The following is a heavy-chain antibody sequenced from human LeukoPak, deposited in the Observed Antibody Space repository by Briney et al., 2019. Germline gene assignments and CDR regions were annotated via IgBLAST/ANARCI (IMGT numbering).Heavy chain of an antibody. CDR1: AGFTFSDYW. V-gene: IGHV3-7*03. D-gene: IGHD6-19*01. Sequence: GGSLRLSCAASAGFTFSDYWMNWVRQAPGEGLEWVAIIKQDGREKLYVDSVKGRFTISRDNAKSSLYLQMNSLRAEDTAVYYCVSGIGWLPDYWGQGTLVTVSS. CDR3: VSGIGWLPDY. CDR2: IKQDGREK. J-gene: IGHJ4*02.